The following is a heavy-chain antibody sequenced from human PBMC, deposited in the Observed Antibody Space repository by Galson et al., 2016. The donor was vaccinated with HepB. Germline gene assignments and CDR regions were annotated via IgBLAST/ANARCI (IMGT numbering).Heavy chain of an antibody. D-gene: IGHD2-2*01. CDR2: IYYSGTT. CDR3: ARESSSWYQNWFDP. J-gene: IGHJ5*02. CDR1: GASTKSYY. Sequence: ETLSLTCTVSGASTKSYYWSWIRQPPGKGLEWIGYIYYSGTTHYNPSLRSRVTMSVDTSKNQFSPNLSSVTAADTAVYYCARESSSWYQNWFDPWGQGTLVTVSS. V-gene: IGHV4-59*12.